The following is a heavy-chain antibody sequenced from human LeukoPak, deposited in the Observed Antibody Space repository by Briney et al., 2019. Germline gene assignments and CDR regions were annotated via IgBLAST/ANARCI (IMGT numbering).Heavy chain of an antibody. Sequence: GSLRLSCAASGFTFSSYEMNWVRQAPGKGLEWVSYISSSGSTIYYADSVKGRFTISRDNAKNSLYLQMNSLRAEDTAVYYCSRDSRPNSSSSRKDFDYWGPGTLVTVSS. CDR2: ISSSGSTI. CDR1: GFTFSSYE. V-gene: IGHV3-48*03. J-gene: IGHJ4*02. D-gene: IGHD6-6*01. CDR3: SRDSRPNSSSSRKDFDY.